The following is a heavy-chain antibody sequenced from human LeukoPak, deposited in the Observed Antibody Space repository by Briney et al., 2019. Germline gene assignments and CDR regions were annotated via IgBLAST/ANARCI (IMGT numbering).Heavy chain of an antibody. Sequence: SETLSLTCTVSGGSISSGGYYWSWIRQHPGKGLEWIGYIYYSGSTYYNPSLKSRVTISVDTSKNQFSLKLSSVTAADTAVYYCARDRLRLGVDLWGRGTLVTVSS. CDR2: IYYSGST. D-gene: IGHD4-17*01. V-gene: IGHV4-31*03. J-gene: IGHJ2*01. CDR3: ARDRLRLGVDL. CDR1: GGSISSGGYY.